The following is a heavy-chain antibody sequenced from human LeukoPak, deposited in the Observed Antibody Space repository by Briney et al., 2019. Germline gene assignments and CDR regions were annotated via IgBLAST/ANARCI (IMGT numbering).Heavy chain of an antibody. J-gene: IGHJ4*02. CDR2: INPNSGGT. CDR3: ARDLGVMITFGGVSRQFDY. V-gene: IGHV1-2*02. CDR1: GYTFTGYY. Sequence: ASVKVSCKASGYTFTGYYMHWVRQAPGQGLEWMGWINPNSGGTNYAQKLQGRVTMTTDTSTSTAYMELRSLRSDDTAVYYCARDLGVMITFGGVSRQFDYWGQGTLVTVSS. D-gene: IGHD3-16*01.